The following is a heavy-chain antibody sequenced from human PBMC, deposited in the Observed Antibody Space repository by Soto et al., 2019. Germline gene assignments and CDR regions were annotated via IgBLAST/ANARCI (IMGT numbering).Heavy chain of an antibody. CDR2: IVVGSGHT. J-gene: IGHJ4*02. CDR1: GFTFSSST. V-gene: IGHV1-58*02. CDR3: ARDSAFAFGTFSY. Sequence: ASVKVSCKASGFTFSSSTMQWVRQARGQRLEWIGWIVVGSGHTNYAQKLQERVTMTRDTSTSTVYMELSSLRSEDTAVYYCARDSAFAFGTFSYWGQGTLVTVSS. D-gene: IGHD3-10*01.